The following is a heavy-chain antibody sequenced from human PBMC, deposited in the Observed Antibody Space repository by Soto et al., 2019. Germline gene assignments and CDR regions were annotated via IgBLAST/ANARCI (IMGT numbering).Heavy chain of an antibody. CDR3: TGAGYYDSSGYSFDY. CDR2: IVVGSGNT. D-gene: IGHD3-22*01. Sequence: SVKVSCKASGFTFTSSAVQWVRQARGQRLGWIGWIVVGSGNTNYAQKFQERVTITRDMSTSTAYMELSSLRSEDTAMYYCTGAGYYDSSGYSFDYWGQGTLVTVSS. J-gene: IGHJ4*02. V-gene: IGHV1-58*01. CDR1: GFTFTSSA.